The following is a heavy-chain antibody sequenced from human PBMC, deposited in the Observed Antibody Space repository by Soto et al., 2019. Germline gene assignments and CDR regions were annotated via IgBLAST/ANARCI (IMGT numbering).Heavy chain of an antibody. V-gene: IGHV3-21*01. CDR1: GFTFSSYS. CDR3: AREYCSCGSCYFDY. CDR2: ISSSSSYI. J-gene: IGHJ4*02. D-gene: IGHD2-15*01. Sequence: EVQLVESGGGLVKPGGSLRLSCAASGFTFSSYSMNWVRQAPGKGLEWVSSISSSSSYIYYADSVKGRFTISRDNAKNSQYLQMNSVRAEDTAVYYCAREYCSCGSCYFDYWGQGTLVTVSS.